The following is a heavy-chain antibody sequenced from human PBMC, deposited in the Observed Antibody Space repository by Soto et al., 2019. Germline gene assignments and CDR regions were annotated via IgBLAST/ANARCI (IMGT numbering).Heavy chain of an antibody. Sequence: PGGSLRLSCAASGVTFSDYYMSWIRQAPGKGLEWVSYISSSGSTIYYADSVKGRFTISRDNAKNSLYLQMNSLRAEDTAVYYCARVSRPLDYGDYDGGDAFDIWGQGTMVTVSS. D-gene: IGHD4-17*01. CDR2: ISSSGSTI. V-gene: IGHV3-11*01. CDR3: ARVSRPLDYGDYDGGDAFDI. CDR1: GVTFSDYY. J-gene: IGHJ3*02.